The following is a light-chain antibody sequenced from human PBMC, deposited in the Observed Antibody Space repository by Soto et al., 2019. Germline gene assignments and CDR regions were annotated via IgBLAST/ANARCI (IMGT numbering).Light chain of an antibody. CDR2: EGH. J-gene: IGLJ1*01. V-gene: IGLV2-23*01. CDR1: SGYVGTYSL. CDR3: CLYVGATTYV. Sequence: QPGSVSESRGQSITISCTGASGYVGTYSLVSWYQQHPGKAPKVVIYEGHKRPSGVPDRFSGSTSVNTASLTISGLQTDDEADYYCCLYVGATTYVFGTGTKVTVL.